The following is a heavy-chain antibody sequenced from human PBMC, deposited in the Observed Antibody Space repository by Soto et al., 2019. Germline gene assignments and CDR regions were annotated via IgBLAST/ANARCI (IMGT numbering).Heavy chain of an antibody. CDR2: INPSGGST. D-gene: IGHD2-15*01. CDR3: AARGGRDSYMDV. J-gene: IGHJ6*03. V-gene: IGHV1-46*01. Sequence: ASVKVSCKASGYTFTSYYMHWVRQAPGEGLEWMGIINPSGGSTSYAQKFQGRVTMTRDTSTSTVYMELNSLRSEDTAVYYCAARGGRDSYMDVWGKGTTVTVSS. CDR1: GYTFTSYY.